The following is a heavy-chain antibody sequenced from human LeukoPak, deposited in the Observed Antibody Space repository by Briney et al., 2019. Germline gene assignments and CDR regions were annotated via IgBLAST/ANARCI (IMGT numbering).Heavy chain of an antibody. V-gene: IGHV4-38-2*02. D-gene: IGHD1-1*01. CDR2: IYHSGST. J-gene: IGHJ4*02. CDR3: ARDWNRYAY. CDR1: GYSITSGYY. Sequence: PSETLSLTCTVSGYSITSGYYWGWIRQPPGKGLEWIGSIYHSGSTYYNPSLKSRVTMSVDTSKNQVSLKLSSVTAADTAVYYCARDWNRYAYWGQGTLVTVSS.